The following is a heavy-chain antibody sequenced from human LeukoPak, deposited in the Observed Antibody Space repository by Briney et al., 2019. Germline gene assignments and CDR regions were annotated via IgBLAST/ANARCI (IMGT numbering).Heavy chain of an antibody. Sequence: PGGSLRLSCAASGFTFSSYGMHWVRQAPGKGLEWVAFIRYDGSNKYYADSVKGRFTISRDNSKNTLYLQMNSLRAEDTAVYYCASEGYCSTTSCYDFDYWGQGTLVTVSS. CDR1: GFTFSSYG. CDR3: ASEGYCSTTSCYDFDY. D-gene: IGHD2-2*01. J-gene: IGHJ4*02. CDR2: IRYDGSNK. V-gene: IGHV3-30*02.